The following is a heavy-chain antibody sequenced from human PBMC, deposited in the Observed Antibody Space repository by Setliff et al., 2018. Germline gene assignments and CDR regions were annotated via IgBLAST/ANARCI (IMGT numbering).Heavy chain of an antibody. V-gene: IGHV1-18*01. CDR2: IITNTGKT. D-gene: IGHD2-2*01. CDR3: ARFGGSCSSSSCYASDL. CDR1: GYTFSTYG. Sequence: ASVKVSCKASGYTFSTYGLHWVRQAPGQGPEWMGMIITNTGKTSYAQKFQGRVTMTTDTSTGTGYMELRSLRSDDAAVYFCARFGGSCSSSSCYASDLWGQGTMVTVS. J-gene: IGHJ3*01.